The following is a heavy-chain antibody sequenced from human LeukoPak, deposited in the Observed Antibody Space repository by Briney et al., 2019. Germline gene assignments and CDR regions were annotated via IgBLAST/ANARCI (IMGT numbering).Heavy chain of an antibody. V-gene: IGHV1-46*01. CDR3: ARVSLDFHGDLGFDY. CDR1: GYTFTSYY. CDR2: INPSGGST. J-gene: IGHJ4*02. D-gene: IGHD2-21*01. Sequence: ASVKVSCKASGYTFTSYYMHWVRQAPGQGLEWMGMINPSGGSTSYAQKFQGRVTITRNTSISTAYMELSSLRSEDTAVYYCARVSLDFHGDLGFDYWGQGTLVTVSS.